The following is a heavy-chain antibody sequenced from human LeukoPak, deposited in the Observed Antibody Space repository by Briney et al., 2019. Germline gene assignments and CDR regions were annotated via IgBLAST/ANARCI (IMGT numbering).Heavy chain of an antibody. Sequence: ASVKVSCKASGYTFTGYYMHWVRQAPGQGLEWMGRINPNSGGTNYAQKFQGRVTMTRDTSISTAYMELSRLRSDDTAAYYCARDPETYYYDSSGYYPFDYWGQGTLVTVSS. CDR2: INPNSGGT. D-gene: IGHD3-22*01. J-gene: IGHJ4*02. V-gene: IGHV1-2*06. CDR3: ARDPETYYYDSSGYYPFDY. CDR1: GYTFTGYY.